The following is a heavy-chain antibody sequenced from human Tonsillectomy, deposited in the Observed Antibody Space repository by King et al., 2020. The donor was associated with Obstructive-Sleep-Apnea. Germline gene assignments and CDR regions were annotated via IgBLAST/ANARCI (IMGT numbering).Heavy chain of an antibody. CDR3: AIDIGIQLWLPDY. CDR1: GFTFSSYA. CDR2: ISGSGGCT. Sequence: VQLVESGGGLVQPGGSLRLSCAASGFTFSSYAMSWVRQAPGKGLEWVSAISGSGGCTYYADSVKGRFTISRDNSTKTLYLQMNSLRAEDTAVYYFAIDIGIQLWLPDYWGQGTLVTVSS. V-gene: IGHV3-23*04. J-gene: IGHJ4*02. D-gene: IGHD5-18*01.